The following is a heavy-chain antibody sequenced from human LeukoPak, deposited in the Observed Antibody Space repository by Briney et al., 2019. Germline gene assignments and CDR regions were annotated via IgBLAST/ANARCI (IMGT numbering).Heavy chain of an antibody. J-gene: IGHJ4*02. V-gene: IGHV1-18*01. CDR3: GAGHPRVDY. CDR2: TSTYNDGK. CDR1: GYTFTYYA. Sequence: SVKVSCKASGYTFTYYAITWVRQAPGQGLEWMGWTSTYNDGKNYAQSLQGRITMTTDTSTNTAYMELSSLRSDDTAVYYCGAGHPRVDYWGQGTLVTVSS.